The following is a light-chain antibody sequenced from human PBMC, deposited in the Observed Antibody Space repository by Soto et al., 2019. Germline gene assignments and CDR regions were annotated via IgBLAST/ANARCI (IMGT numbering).Light chain of an antibody. CDR3: QQYGSVPLT. CDR2: GAS. J-gene: IGKJ4*01. Sequence: EIVLTQSPGTLSLSPGERATLSCRASQSVSTSYLAWYQQKPGQAPRLLIYGASSRATGIPDRFSGSGYGEDXXLXISXLEPEDFAVYYCQQYGSVPLTFGGGTKVEIK. V-gene: IGKV3-20*01. CDR1: QSVSTSY.